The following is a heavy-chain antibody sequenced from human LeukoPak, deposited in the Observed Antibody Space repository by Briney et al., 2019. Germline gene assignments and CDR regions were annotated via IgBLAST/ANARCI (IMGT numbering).Heavy chain of an antibody. V-gene: IGHV3-30*18. CDR1: GFTFSSYG. D-gene: IGHD2-2*01. J-gene: IGHJ4*02. Sequence: GGSLRLSCAASGFTFSSYGMHWVRQAPGKGLEWVAVISYDGSNKYYADSVKGRFTISRDNSKNTLYLQMNSLRAEDTAVYYCAKGPCSSTSCYLFDYWGQGTLVTVSS. CDR3: AKGPCSSTSCYLFDY. CDR2: ISYDGSNK.